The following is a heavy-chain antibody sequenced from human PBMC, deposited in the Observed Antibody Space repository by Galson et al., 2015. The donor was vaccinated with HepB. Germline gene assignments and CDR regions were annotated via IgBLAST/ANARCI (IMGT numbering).Heavy chain of an antibody. Sequence: SLRLSCAASGFTFSRHWMHWVRQAPGTGRVWISRIYDDGSITNYADFVKGRFTISRDNAKNTLYPRVNSLRAEDTAMYYCARGDIVGYYMDVWGKGTTVTVSS. CDR1: GFTFSRHW. CDR2: IYDDGSIT. CDR3: ARGDIVGYYMDV. V-gene: IGHV3-74*01. D-gene: IGHD2-21*01. J-gene: IGHJ6*03.